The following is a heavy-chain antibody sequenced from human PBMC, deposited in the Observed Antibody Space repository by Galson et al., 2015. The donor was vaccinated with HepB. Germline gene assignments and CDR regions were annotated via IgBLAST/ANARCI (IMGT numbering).Heavy chain of an antibody. CDR1: GYTFTSYA. CDR3: ARDRMTTVTTGWFDP. Sequence: SVKVSCKASGYTFTSYAMHWVRQAPGQRLEWMGWINAGNGNTKYSQKFQGRVTITRDTSASTAYMELSSLRSEDTAVYYCARDRMTTVTTGWFDPWGQGTLVTVSS. D-gene: IGHD4-11*01. V-gene: IGHV1-3*01. J-gene: IGHJ5*02. CDR2: INAGNGNT.